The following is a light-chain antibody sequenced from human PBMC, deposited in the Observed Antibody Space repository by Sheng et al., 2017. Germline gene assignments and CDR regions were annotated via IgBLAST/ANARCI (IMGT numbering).Light chain of an antibody. CDR1: QRISNY. J-gene: IGKJ4*01. V-gene: IGKV1-39*01. CDR3: QQTYTTPLT. CDR2: KAS. Sequence: DIQMTQSPSSLSASVGDRVTITCRASQRISNYLTWYQQKLGKAPKFLIYKASTLQGGVPSRFSGSASGTDFTLTISGLQPEDVATYYCQQTYTTPLTFGGGTKVEIE.